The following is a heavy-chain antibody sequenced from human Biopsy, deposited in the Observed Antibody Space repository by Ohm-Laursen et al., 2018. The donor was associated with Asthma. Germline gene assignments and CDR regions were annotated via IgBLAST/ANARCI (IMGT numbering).Heavy chain of an antibody. D-gene: IGHD3-9*01. CDR2: VNTGNGDT. CDR3: ARTYYDFLTGQVKDVFGV. CDR1: GYTFISFA. Sequence: GASVKVSCKSSGYTFISFAIHWVRQAPGQRLEWMGWVNTGNGDTKYSQKFQGRVTINRDTSASTAYMELRRLRSEDTATYYCARTYYDFLTGQVKDVFGVWGQGTMVTVSS. V-gene: IGHV1-3*04. J-gene: IGHJ3*01.